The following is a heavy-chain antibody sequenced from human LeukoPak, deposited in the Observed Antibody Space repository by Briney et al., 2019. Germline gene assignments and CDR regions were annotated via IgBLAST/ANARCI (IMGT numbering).Heavy chain of an antibody. CDR3: ARAGYSSGWYGFD. D-gene: IGHD6-19*01. J-gene: IGHJ4*02. Sequence: GGSLRLSCAASGFTFSSYSMNWVRQAPGKGLEWVSSISSSSSYIYYADSVKGRFTISRDNAKNSLYLQMNSLRAGDTAVYYCARAGYSSGWYGFDWGQGTLVTVSS. CDR2: ISSSSSYI. CDR1: GFTFSSYS. V-gene: IGHV3-21*01.